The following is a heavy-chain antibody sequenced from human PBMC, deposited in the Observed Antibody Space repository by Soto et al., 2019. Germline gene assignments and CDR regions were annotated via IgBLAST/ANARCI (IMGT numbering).Heavy chain of an antibody. Sequence: EVQLVESGGGLVKPGGSLRLSCAASGFTFSTYNLNWVRQAPGKGLEWVSSISSSSSYIYYADSVKGRFTISRDNAKNSLYLQMNSLRAEDTAVYYCARVRPPYCGGDCSWWFDPWGQGTLVTVSS. J-gene: IGHJ5*02. CDR1: GFTFSTYN. D-gene: IGHD2-21*02. V-gene: IGHV3-21*01. CDR2: ISSSSSYI. CDR3: ARVRPPYCGGDCSWWFDP.